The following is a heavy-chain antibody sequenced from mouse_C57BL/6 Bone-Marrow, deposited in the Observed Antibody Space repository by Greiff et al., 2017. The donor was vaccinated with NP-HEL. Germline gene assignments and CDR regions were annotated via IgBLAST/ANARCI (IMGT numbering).Heavy chain of an antibody. Sequence: VQLQQSGPELVKPGASVKISCKASSYAFSSSWMNWVKQRPGKGLEWIGRIYPGDGDTNYNGKFKGKATLTADKSSSTAYMQLSSLTSEDSAVYFCANLDSSGYYFDYWGQGTTLTVSS. CDR3: ANLDSSGYYFDY. V-gene: IGHV1-82*01. CDR2: IYPGDGDT. J-gene: IGHJ2*01. CDR1: SYAFSSSW. D-gene: IGHD3-2*02.